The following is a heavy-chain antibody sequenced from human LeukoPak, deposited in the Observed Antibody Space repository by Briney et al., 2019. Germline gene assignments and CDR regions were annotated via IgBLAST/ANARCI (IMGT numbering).Heavy chain of an antibody. J-gene: IGHJ4*02. CDR1: GFTFSSYE. CDR3: ARDGRFGVFFDY. Sequence: PGGSLRLSCAVSGFTFSSYEMNWVRQAPGKGLEWVSYISSSGSTTYYADSVKGRFTISRDNSKNTLYLQMNSLRAEDTALYYCARDGRFGVFFDYWGQGTLVTVSS. CDR2: ISSSGSTT. D-gene: IGHD3-10*01. V-gene: IGHV3-48*03.